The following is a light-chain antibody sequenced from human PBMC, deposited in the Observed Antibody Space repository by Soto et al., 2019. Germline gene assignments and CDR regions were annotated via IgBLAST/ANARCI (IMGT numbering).Light chain of an antibody. CDR3: CSYAGSTTFVV. V-gene: IGLV2-23*03. Sequence: QSALTQRASVSGSPGQSITISCTGTSSDVGSHNLVSWYQQHPGRAPKFIIYEGTKRPSGVSNRFSGSKSGNTASLTISGLQAEDEADYYCCSYAGSTTFVVFGAGTKLTVL. CDR2: EGT. CDR1: SSDVGSHNL. J-gene: IGLJ2*01.